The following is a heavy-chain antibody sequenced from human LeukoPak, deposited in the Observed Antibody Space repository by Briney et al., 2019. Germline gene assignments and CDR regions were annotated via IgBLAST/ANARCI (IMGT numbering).Heavy chain of an antibody. D-gene: IGHD2-21*02. Sequence: PSETLSLTCTVSGGSISSSSYYWGWIRQPPGKGLEWIGSIYYSGSTYYNPSLKSRVTISVDTSKNQFSLKLSPVTAADTAVYYCASGAAYCGGDCPPGPVDYWGQGTLVTVSS. CDR3: ASGAAYCGGDCPPGPVDY. CDR1: GGSISSSSYY. CDR2: IYYSGST. V-gene: IGHV4-39*01. J-gene: IGHJ4*02.